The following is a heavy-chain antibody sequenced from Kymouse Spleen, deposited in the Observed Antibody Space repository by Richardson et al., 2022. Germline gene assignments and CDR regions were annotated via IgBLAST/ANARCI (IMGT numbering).Heavy chain of an antibody. CDR2: ISSSSSYI. Sequence: EVQLVESGGGLVKPGGSLRLSCAASGFTFSSYSMNWVRQAPGKGLEWVSSISSSSSYIYYADSVKGRFTISRDNAKNSLYLQMNSLRAEDTAVYYCARSGPGDYKVAYYYGMDVWGQGTTVTVSS. V-gene: IGHV3-21*03. J-gene: IGHJ6*02. CDR3: ARSGPGDYKVAYYYGMDV. D-gene: IGHD4-17*01. CDR1: GFTFSSYS.